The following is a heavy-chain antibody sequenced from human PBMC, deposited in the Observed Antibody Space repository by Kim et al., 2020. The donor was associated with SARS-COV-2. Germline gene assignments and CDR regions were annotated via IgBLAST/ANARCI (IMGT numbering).Heavy chain of an antibody. Sequence: SETLSLTCLVSGGSITSRNFYWGWIRQPPGKGLEYIGSVSDTGATYYKSSLKSRLTISLETSTNRFSLKMTSVTAADTAVYYYVTKLHGTMLDYWGQGILVTVSS. V-gene: IGHV4-39*01. CDR1: GGSITSRNFY. D-gene: IGHD2-2*01. CDR3: VTKLHGTMLDY. J-gene: IGHJ4*02. CDR2: VSDTGAT.